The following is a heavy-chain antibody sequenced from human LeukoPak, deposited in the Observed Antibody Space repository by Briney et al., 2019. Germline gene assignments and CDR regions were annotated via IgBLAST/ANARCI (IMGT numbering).Heavy chain of an antibody. J-gene: IGHJ6*03. CDR1: GYSISSGYY. Sequence: SETLPLTCAVSGYSISSGYYWGWIRQPPGKGLERIGNIYHSGNTYYNPSLKRRVTISVDTSTNQFSPQLSSVTAADTAVYYCAGQAQVPAHFMDVWGKGTTVTVSS. D-gene: IGHD2-2*01. V-gene: IGHV4-38-2*01. CDR3: AGQAQVPAHFMDV. CDR2: IYHSGNT.